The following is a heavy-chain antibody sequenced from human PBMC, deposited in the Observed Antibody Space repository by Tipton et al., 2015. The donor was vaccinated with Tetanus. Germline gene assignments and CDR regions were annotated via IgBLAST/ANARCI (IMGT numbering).Heavy chain of an antibody. CDR2: IYYSGST. Sequence: TLSLTCTVSGGSISSGGYYWSWIRQHPGKGLEWIGYIYYSGSTNYNPSLKSRVTISVDTSKNQFSLKLSSVTAADTAVYYCARRLIGGTTNWYFDLWGRGTLVTVSS. CDR1: GGSISSGGYY. D-gene: IGHD1-1*01. CDR3: ARRLIGGTTNWYFDL. V-gene: IGHV4-61*08. J-gene: IGHJ2*01.